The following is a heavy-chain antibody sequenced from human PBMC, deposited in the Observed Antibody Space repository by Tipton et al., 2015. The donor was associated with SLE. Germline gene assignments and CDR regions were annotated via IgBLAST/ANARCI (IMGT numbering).Heavy chain of an antibody. Sequence: SLRLSCAASGFSFSTYKMKWVRQAPGKGLEWVSYISRSGNSTYYADSVRGRFTISRDNAKNSLYLQMNSLRAEDTAVYYCARVVAYVIDYWGQGTLVTVSS. CDR1: GFSFSTYK. J-gene: IGHJ4*02. D-gene: IGHD3-10*02. V-gene: IGHV3-48*03. CDR2: ISRSGNST. CDR3: ARVVAYVIDY.